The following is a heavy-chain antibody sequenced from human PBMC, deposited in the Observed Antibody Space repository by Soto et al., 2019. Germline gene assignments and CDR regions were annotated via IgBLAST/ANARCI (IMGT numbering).Heavy chain of an antibody. Sequence: HPGGSLRLSCEASGFTFTSYAMSWVRQAPGKGLEWVSATSGSGDTTYYADSVKGRFTISRDNSEKRLYLQMNSLRAEHTAVYYCAKMVHGGYVSYFDSWGQGTLVTVSS. CDR2: TSGSGDTT. J-gene: IGHJ4*02. CDR3: AKMVHGGYVSYFDS. V-gene: IGHV3-23*01. CDR1: GFTFTSYA. D-gene: IGHD5-12*01.